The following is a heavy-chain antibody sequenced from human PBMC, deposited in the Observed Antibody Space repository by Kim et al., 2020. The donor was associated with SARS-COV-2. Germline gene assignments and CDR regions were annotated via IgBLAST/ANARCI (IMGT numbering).Heavy chain of an antibody. V-gene: IGHV3-48*04. Sequence: GGSLRLSCAASGFTFSSYSMNWVRQAPGKGLEWVSYISSSSSTIYYADSVKGRFTISRDNAKNSLYLQMNSLRAEDTAVYYCARAQGGYYDILTGSSSDCWGQGALVTVSS. D-gene: IGHD3-9*01. CDR2: ISSSSSTI. CDR1: GFTFSSYS. J-gene: IGHJ4*02. CDR3: ARAQGGYYDILTGSSSDC.